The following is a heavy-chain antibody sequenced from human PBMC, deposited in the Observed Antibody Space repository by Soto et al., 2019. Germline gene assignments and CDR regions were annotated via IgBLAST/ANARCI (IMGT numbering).Heavy chain of an antibody. J-gene: IGHJ6*02. CDR1: GGTFSSYA. V-gene: IGHV1-69*12. Sequence: QVQLVQSGAEVKKPGSSVKVSCKASGGTFSSYAISWVRQAPGQGLEWMGGIIPIFGTANYAQKFQGRVTITADESTSTAYMELSSLRSEDTDVYYCARGIGWLLHPYYYYGMDVWGQGTTVTVSS. CDR3: ARGIGWLLHPYYYYGMDV. CDR2: IIPIFGTA. D-gene: IGHD3-3*01.